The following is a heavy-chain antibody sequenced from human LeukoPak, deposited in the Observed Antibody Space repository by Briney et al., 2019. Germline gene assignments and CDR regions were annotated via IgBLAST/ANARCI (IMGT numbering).Heavy chain of an antibody. CDR1: GGTFSSYA. Sequence: ASVKVSCKASGGTFSSYAISWVRQAPGQGLEWMGGIIPIFGTANYAQKFQGKVTITADESTSTAYMELSSLRSEDTAVCYCASVVGATPYWGQGTLVTVSS. D-gene: IGHD1-26*01. CDR3: ASVVGATPY. J-gene: IGHJ4*02. V-gene: IGHV1-69*13. CDR2: IIPIFGTA.